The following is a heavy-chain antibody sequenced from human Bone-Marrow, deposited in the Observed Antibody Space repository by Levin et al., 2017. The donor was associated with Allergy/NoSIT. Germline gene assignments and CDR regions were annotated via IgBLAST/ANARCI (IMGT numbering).Heavy chain of an antibody. CDR2: INPITGTT. CDR1: GYTFTGHY. Sequence: RASVKVSCKAFGYTFTGHYMHWVRQAPGQGLEWMGWINPITGTTNYAQKFQGRVTMTRDTSVSTAYMELSSLGSDDTAVYYCARHKNSGWYLYYFDLWGQGTLVPVSS. V-gene: IGHV1-2*02. CDR3: ARHKNSGWYLYYFDL. J-gene: IGHJ4*02. D-gene: IGHD6-19*01.